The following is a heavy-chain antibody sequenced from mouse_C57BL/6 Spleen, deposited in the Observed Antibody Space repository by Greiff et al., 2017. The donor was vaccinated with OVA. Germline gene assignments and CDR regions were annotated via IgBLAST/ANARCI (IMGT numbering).Heavy chain of an antibody. CDR3: ARESSGYSFDY. V-gene: IGHV3-6*01. J-gene: IGHJ2*01. D-gene: IGHD3-2*02. CDR2: ISYDGSN. CDR1: GYSITSGYY. Sequence: DVKLQESGPGLVKPSQSLSLTCSVTGYSITSGYYWNWIRQFPGNKLEWMGYISYDGSNNYNPSLKNRISITRDTSKNQFFLKLNSVTTEDTATYYCARESSGYSFDYWGQGTTLTVSS.